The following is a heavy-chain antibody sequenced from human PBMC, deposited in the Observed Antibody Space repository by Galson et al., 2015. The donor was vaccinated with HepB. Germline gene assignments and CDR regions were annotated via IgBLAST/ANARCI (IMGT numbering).Heavy chain of an antibody. V-gene: IGHV6-1*01. J-gene: IGHJ6*02. Sequence: CAISGDSVSANSAAWNWIRQSPSRGFEWLGRTYYRSKWYYDYAESVEGRININPDTSRNQFSLQLNSVTPEDTAVYYCAYGFDVWGPGTTVTVSS. CDR3: AYGFDV. CDR2: TYYRSKWYY. CDR1: GDSVSANSAA.